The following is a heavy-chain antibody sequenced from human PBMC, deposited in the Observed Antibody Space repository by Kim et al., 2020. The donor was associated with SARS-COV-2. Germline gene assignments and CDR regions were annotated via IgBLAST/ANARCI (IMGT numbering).Heavy chain of an antibody. CDR2: ISSSSSTI. Sequence: GGSLRLSCAASGFTFSSYSMNWVRQAPGKGLEWVSYISSSSSTIYYADSVKGRFTISRDNAKNSLYLQMNSLRDEDTAVYYCARDGIDSSGYYYYRRDDFDYCGQGTLVTVSS. CDR3: ARDGIDSSGYYYYRRDDFDY. J-gene: IGHJ4*02. CDR1: GFTFSSYS. V-gene: IGHV3-48*02. D-gene: IGHD3-22*01.